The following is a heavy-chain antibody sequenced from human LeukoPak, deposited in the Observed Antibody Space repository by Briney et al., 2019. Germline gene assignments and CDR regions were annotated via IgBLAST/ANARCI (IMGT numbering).Heavy chain of an antibody. D-gene: IGHD3-3*01. CDR3: AKGPYYDFWSGYYDY. CDR1: GFTFSSYA. V-gene: IGHV3-23*01. J-gene: IGHJ4*02. CDR2: ISGSGGST. Sequence: GGSLRRSCAASGFTFSSYAMSWVRQAPGKWLEWVSAISGSGGSTYYADSVKGRFTISRDNSKNTLYLQMNSLRAEDTAVYYCAKGPYYDFWSGYYDYWGQGTLVTVSS.